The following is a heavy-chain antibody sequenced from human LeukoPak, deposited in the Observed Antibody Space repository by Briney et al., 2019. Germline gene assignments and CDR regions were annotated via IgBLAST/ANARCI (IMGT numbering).Heavy chain of an antibody. CDR3: ARDRGYYDTLVGAFDI. CDR2: IYHSGST. V-gene: IGHV4-31*03. CDR1: GGSISSGGYY. J-gene: IGHJ3*02. Sequence: SQTLSLTCTVSGGSISSGGYYWSWIRQHPGKGLEWIGYIYHSGSTYYNPSLKSRVTISVDTSKNQFSLKLSSVTAADTAVYYCARDRGYYDTLVGAFDIWGQGTMVTVSS. D-gene: IGHD3-22*01.